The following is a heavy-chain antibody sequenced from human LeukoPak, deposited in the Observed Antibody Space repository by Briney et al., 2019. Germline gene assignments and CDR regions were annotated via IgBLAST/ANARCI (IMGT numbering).Heavy chain of an antibody. CDR1: GGSISSGSYY. V-gene: IGHV4-61*02. Sequence: SQTLSLTCTVSGGSISSGSYYWSWIRQPAGKGLEWIGRIYTSGSTNYNPSLKSRVTISVDTSKNQFSLKLSSVTAADTAVYYCARGSYQYKYYYYYYYMDVWGKGTTVTVSS. CDR2: IYTSGST. D-gene: IGHD1-1*01. CDR3: ARGSYQYKYYYYYYYMDV. J-gene: IGHJ6*03.